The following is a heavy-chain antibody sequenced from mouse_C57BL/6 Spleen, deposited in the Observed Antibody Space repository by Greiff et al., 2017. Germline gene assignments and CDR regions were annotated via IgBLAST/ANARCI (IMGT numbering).Heavy chain of an antibody. CDR2: IHPNSGST. CDR1: GYTFTSYW. CDR3: GRYSNYGCDY. V-gene: IGHV1-64*01. Sequence: QVRLQQPGAELVKPGASVKLSCKASGYTFTSYWMHWVKQRPGQGLEWIGMIHPNSGSTNYNEKFKSKATLTVDKSSSTAYMQLSSLTSEDAAVYCCGRYSNYGCDYWGQGTTLTVSS. J-gene: IGHJ2*01. D-gene: IGHD2-5*01.